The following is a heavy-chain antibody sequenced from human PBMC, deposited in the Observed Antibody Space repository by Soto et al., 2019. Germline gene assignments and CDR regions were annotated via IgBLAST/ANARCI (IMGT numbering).Heavy chain of an antibody. CDR2: ISGSGGST. CDR3: ARHDLIAARPNYFDY. CDR1: GFTFSSSA. J-gene: IGHJ4*02. V-gene: IGHV3-23*01. Sequence: GGSLRLSCAASGFTFSSSAMSWVRQAPGKGLEWVSAISGSGGSTYYADSVKGRFTISRDNSKNTLYLQMNSLRAEDTAVYYCARHDLIAARPNYFDYWGQGTLVTVSS. D-gene: IGHD6-6*01.